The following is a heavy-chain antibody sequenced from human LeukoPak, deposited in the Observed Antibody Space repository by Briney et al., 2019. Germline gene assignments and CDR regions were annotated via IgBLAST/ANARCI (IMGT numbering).Heavy chain of an antibody. CDR3: AAEGIAAAVDY. CDR2: IYYSGST. D-gene: IGHD6-13*01. V-gene: IGHV4-61*01. Sequence: PSETLSLTCTVSGGSVSSGSYYWSWIRQPPGKGLEWIGYIYYSGSTYYNPSLKSRVTISVDTSKNQFSLKLSSVTAADTAVYYCAAEGIAAAVDYWGQGTLVTVSS. CDR1: GGSVSSGSYY. J-gene: IGHJ4*02.